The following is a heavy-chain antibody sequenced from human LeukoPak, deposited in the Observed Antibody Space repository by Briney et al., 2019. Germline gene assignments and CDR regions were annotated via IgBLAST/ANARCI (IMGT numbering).Heavy chain of an antibody. Sequence: ASVKVSCKASGYTFTSYGISWVRQAPGQGLEWMGWISAYNGNTNYAQKLQGRVTMTTDTSTSTAYMELRSLRSDDTAVYYCAREDYESSSSGYYYYYMDVWGKGTTVTVSS. V-gene: IGHV1-18*01. CDR1: GYTFTSYG. CDR3: AREDYESSSSGYYYYYMDV. D-gene: IGHD6-6*01. CDR2: ISAYNGNT. J-gene: IGHJ6*03.